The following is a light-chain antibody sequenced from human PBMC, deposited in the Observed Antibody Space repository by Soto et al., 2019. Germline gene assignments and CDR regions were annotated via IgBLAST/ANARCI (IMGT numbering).Light chain of an antibody. V-gene: IGKV1-12*01. CDR1: QGISSR. Sequence: DIQMTQSPSSVSASVGDRVTITCRARQGISSRLAWYQQKPGKAPKLLIYAASSLQGGVPSRFSGSASGTDFTLTITSLQPEDFATYYWQQANSFPLTFGQGTRLEIK. CDR2: AAS. J-gene: IGKJ5*01. CDR3: QQANSFPLT.